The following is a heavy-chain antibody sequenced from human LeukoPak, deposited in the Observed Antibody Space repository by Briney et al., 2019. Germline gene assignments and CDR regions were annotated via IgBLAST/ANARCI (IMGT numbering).Heavy chain of an antibody. CDR1: GFTFGGYT. V-gene: IGHV3-21*01. J-gene: IGHJ3*02. CDR2: ISSSLNM. Sequence: GGSLRLSCVASGFTFGGYTINCVRLAPGKGLEWVSSISSSLNMYFAESVKGRFTISRDSARNSVSLQLNSLRVEDTAVYYCARDAGIVAFDIWGQGTVVTVSS. CDR3: ARDAGIVAFDI. D-gene: IGHD2-15*01.